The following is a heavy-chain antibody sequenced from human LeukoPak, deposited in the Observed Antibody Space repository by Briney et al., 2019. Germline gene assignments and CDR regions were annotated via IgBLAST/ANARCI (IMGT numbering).Heavy chain of an antibody. CDR3: AKAVAEAYFDY. D-gene: IGHD6-19*01. J-gene: IGHJ4*02. CDR1: GFTFDDYA. CDR2: ISWNSGSI. Sequence: GGSLRLSCAASGFTFDDYAKHWVRQAPGKGLEWVSGISWNSGSIGYADSVKGRFTISRDNAKNSLYLQMNSLRAEDTALYYCAKAVAEAYFDYWGQGTLVTVSS. V-gene: IGHV3-9*01.